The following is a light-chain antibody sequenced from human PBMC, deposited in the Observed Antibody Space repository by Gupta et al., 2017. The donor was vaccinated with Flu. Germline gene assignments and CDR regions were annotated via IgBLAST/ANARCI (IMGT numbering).Light chain of an antibody. CDR3: MQGSHWPWA. J-gene: IGKJ1*01. V-gene: IGKV2-30*02. Sequence: VTRGQLDSISCRSSRGLVHSDGNTYLQWFQQRPGQSPRRLIYQVSYRDSGVPDRFSGSGSGTDFTLKISRVEAEDVGVYYCMQGSHWPWAFGQGTKVEIK. CDR2: QVS. CDR1: RGLVHSDGNTY.